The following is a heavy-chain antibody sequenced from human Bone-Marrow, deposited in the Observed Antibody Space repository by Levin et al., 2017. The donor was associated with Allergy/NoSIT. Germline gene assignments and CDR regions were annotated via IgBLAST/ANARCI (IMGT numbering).Heavy chain of an antibody. CDR1: GFTFSDYE. CDR2: ISNTAFTI. V-gene: IGHV3-48*03. Sequence: GGSLRLSCAGSGFTFSDYEMNWVRQAPGKGPERISYISNTAFTINYADSVKGRFTISRDNARSSLSLHMTSLRVEDTAIYYCTRAHYDFWTGYSADYFDAWGQGVLVTVSS. CDR3: TRAHYDFWTGYSADYFDA. J-gene: IGHJ4*02. D-gene: IGHD3-3*01.